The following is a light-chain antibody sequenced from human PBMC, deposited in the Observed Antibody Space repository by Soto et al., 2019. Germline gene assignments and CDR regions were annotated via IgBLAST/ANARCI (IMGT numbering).Light chain of an antibody. CDR1: ERVSTN. CDR3: QQYNNLPPT. V-gene: IGKV3-15*01. CDR2: SAS. Sequence: DIVMTQSPLTLSVSPGESATLSCRASERVSTNLAWYQQTPGQAPRLLIYSASRWPTDIPVRFSGSGSGAEFTLTISSLQSEDFAIYYCQQYNNLPPTFGQGTKVDIK. J-gene: IGKJ1*01.